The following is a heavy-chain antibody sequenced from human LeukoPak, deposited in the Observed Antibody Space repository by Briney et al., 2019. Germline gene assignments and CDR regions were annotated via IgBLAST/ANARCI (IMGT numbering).Heavy chain of an antibody. D-gene: IGHD6-6*01. J-gene: IGHJ4*02. V-gene: IGHV3-33*01. CDR3: ARDLAAARLDF. Sequence: GGSLRLSCAASGYTFTGHGMHWVRQAPGKGLEWVANIWFDGSQEYYADTVKGRFTIFRDISKNTLYLQMNSLRAEDTAVYYCARDLAAARLDFRGQGTLVTVSS. CDR1: GYTFTGHG. CDR2: IWFDGSQE.